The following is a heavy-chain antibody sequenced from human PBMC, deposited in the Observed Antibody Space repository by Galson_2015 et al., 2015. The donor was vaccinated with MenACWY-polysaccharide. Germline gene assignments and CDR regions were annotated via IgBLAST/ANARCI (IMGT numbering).Heavy chain of an antibody. Sequence: ETLSLTCTVSGGSIYSRSYHWGWIRQPPGKGLEWIGIIYYRGNTYYNPSLESRVTISVDTSNNQFSLMLSSVTAADTALYYCARAPTPYCSSTSCFNKYAFDVWGQGTMVTVSS. CDR3: ARAPTPYCSSTSCFNKYAFDV. J-gene: IGHJ3*01. CDR2: IYYRGNT. CDR1: GGSIYSRSYH. D-gene: IGHD2-2*01. V-gene: IGHV4-39*01.